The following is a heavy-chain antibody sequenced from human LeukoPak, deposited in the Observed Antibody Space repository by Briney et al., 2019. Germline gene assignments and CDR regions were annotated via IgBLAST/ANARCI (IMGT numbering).Heavy chain of an antibody. CDR3: ARDRDKVHSDNWFDP. V-gene: IGHV4-4*07. CDR1: GGSISSYY. D-gene: IGHD2-15*01. J-gene: IGHJ5*02. Sequence: PSETLSLTCTVSGGSISSYYWSWIRQPAGKGLEWIGRIYTSGSTNYNPSLKSRVTMSVDTSKNQFSLKLSSVTAADTAVYYCARDRDKVHSDNWFDPWGQGTLVTVSS. CDR2: IYTSGST.